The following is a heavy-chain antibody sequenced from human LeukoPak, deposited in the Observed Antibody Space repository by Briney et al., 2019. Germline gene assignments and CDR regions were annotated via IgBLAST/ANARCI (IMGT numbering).Heavy chain of an antibody. V-gene: IGHV1-18*01. J-gene: IGHJ4*02. D-gene: IGHD4-17*01. CDR3: ARVTDGDFYFDY. Sequence: GASGKVSCKASVYTFTSYGISWVRQAPGQGLEWMGWISAYNGNTNYAQKLQGRVTMTTDTSTSTAYMELRSLRSDDTAVYYCARVTDGDFYFDYWGQGTLVTVSS. CDR1: VYTFTSYG. CDR2: ISAYNGNT.